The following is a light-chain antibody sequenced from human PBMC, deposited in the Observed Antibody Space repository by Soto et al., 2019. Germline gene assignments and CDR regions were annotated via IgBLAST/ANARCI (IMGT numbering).Light chain of an antibody. CDR1: QSINSRY. CDR2: ATS. Sequence: EIVLTQSPGTLSLSPGDRATLACRASQSINSRYLAWYQQTPGQAPRLLIYATSHRATGIPDRFSGSGSGTDFTLAINRLEPEDFAVYYCQQYGSSWTFGQGTKVDI. CDR3: QQYGSSWT. V-gene: IGKV3-20*01. J-gene: IGKJ1*01.